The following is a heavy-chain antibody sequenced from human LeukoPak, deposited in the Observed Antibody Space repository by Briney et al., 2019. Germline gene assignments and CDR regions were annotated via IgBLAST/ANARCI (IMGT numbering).Heavy chain of an antibody. J-gene: IGHJ5*02. CDR2: ISGSGGST. V-gene: IGHV3-23*01. Sequence: GGPLRLSCAASGFTFSSYAMSWVRQAPGKGLEWVSAISGSGGSTYYADSVKGRFTISRDNSKNTLYLQVNSLRAEDTAVYYCAKRREITMVRGVIITASFDPWGQGTLVTVSS. D-gene: IGHD3-10*01. CDR1: GFTFSSYA. CDR3: AKRREITMVRGVIITASFDP.